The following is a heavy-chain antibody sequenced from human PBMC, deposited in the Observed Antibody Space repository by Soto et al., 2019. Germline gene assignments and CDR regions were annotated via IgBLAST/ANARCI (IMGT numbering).Heavy chain of an antibody. CDR2: IYWDDDK. D-gene: IGHD6-13*01. CDR3: AHRFTEQQLVPDYYYGMDV. V-gene: IGHV2-5*02. J-gene: IGHJ6*02. CDR1: GFSLSTSGVG. Sequence: QITLKESGPTLVKPTQTLTLTCTFSGFSLSTSGVGVGWIRQPPGKALEWLALIYWDDDKRYSPSLKSRLTITTDTSKNQVVLTMTNMDPVETATYYCAHRFTEQQLVPDYYYGMDVWGQGTTVTVSS.